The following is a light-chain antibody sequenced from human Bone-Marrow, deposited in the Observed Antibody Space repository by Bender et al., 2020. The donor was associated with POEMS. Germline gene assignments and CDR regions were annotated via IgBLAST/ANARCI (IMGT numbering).Light chain of an antibody. CDR3: CSYAGSSTYV. CDR1: SSDIGAYSY. J-gene: IGLJ1*01. Sequence: QSALTQPASVSGSPGQSVAISCTGTSSDIGAYSYVSWYQQYPGKAPKLILHEVTKWPSGVPDRFSGSKSGTSASLAISGLRSEDEADYYCCSYAGSSTYVLGTGTKVTVL. CDR2: EVT. V-gene: IGLV2-8*01.